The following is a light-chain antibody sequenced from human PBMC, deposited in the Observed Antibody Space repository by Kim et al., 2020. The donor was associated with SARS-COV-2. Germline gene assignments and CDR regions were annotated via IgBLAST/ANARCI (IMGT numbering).Light chain of an antibody. CDR1: PSVLTN. J-gene: IGKJ4*01. V-gene: IGKV3-15*01. CDR2: GAS. CDR3: QQYDNWPPLT. Sequence: PGEGATLSSRASPSVLTNLAWYPQKTGQAPTLLIYGASTRATGIPDRFSGSGSGTEFTLTISSLQSEDFAVYYCQQYDNWPPLTFGGGTKVDIK.